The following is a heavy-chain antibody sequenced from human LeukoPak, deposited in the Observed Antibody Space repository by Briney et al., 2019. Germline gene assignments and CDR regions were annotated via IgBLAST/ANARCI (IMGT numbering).Heavy chain of an antibody. V-gene: IGHV1-3*01. CDR2: INAANGNT. CDR3: ARAYDSGCNY. Sequence: GASVKISCKASGNTFTSYAIHWVRQAPGQRLEWMGLINAANGNTRYSQTFQDRVTITRDTSASTAYMELSSLRSEDTAVYYCARAYDSGCNYWGQGALVTVSS. D-gene: IGHD6-19*01. J-gene: IGHJ4*02. CDR1: GNTFTSYA.